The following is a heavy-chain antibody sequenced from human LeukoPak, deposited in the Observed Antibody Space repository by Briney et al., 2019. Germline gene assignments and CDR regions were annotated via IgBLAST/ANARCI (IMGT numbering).Heavy chain of an antibody. CDR2: IIPIFGTA. CDR3: ARGGDDTYAFDI. J-gene: IGHJ3*02. D-gene: IGHD3-9*01. Sequence: SVKVSCKASGGTFSSYAISWVRQAPGQGLEWMGGIIPIFGTANYAQKFQGRVTITADKSTSTVYMELSSLRSEDTAVYYCARGGDDTYAFDIWGQGTMVTVSS. CDR1: GGTFSSYA. V-gene: IGHV1-69*06.